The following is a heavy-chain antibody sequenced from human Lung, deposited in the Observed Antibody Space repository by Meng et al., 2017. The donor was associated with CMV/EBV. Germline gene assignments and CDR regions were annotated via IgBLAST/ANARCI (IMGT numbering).Heavy chain of an antibody. CDR3: ARGSAVGAMGCDY. CDR2: IIPMFGTV. J-gene: IGHJ4*02. D-gene: IGHD1-26*01. Sequence: KASGGSCSSYNFSWVRQAPGQGLEWMGEIIPMFGTVNSAQKFQGRVTITADESTTTAYMDLSSLRSDDTALYFCARGSAVGAMGCDYWGQGTLVTVSS. V-gene: IGHV1-69*01. CDR1: GGSCSSYN.